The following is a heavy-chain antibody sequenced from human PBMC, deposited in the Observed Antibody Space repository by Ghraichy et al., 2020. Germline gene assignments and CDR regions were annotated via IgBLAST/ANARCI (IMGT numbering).Heavy chain of an antibody. CDR1: GFTFTNYY. D-gene: IGHD4-23*01. Sequence: ASAKVSCQASGFTFTNYYMHWVRQAPGQGLEWMGIINPSGGYTNYAQKFQDRVTMSRDTSSSTVYMELSSLRSEDTAVYYCARGFDYGGSFRHDVFDIWGQGTMVTVSS. CDR3: ARGFDYGGSFRHDVFDI. V-gene: IGHV1-46*03. J-gene: IGHJ3*02. CDR2: INPSGGYT.